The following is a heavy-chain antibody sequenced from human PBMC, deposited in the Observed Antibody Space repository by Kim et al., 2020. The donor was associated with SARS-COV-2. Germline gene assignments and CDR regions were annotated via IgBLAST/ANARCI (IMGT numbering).Heavy chain of an antibody. Sequence: ASVKVSCKASGYTFTSYAMNWVRQAPGQGLEWMGWINTNTGNPTYAQGFTGRFVFSLDTSVSTAYLQISSLKAEDTAVYYCARGGLLWFRELFDYYYYMDVWGKGTTVTVSS. CDR2: INTNTGNP. CDR1: GYTFTSYA. J-gene: IGHJ6*03. D-gene: IGHD3-10*01. V-gene: IGHV7-4-1*02. CDR3: ARGGLLWFRELFDYYYYMDV.